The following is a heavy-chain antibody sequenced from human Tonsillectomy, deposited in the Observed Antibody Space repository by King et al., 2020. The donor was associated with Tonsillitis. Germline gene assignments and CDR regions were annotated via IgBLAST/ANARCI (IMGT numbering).Heavy chain of an antibody. CDR1: GGAFSDDY. Sequence: VQLQQWGAGLLKPSETLSLTCVFYGGAFSDDYCSWIRHPPEKVLELIGETNDIGSTNYNPSLKRRVTISVETAKNQFCLTLSSVTAADTAVYYCARKTYYYDTSGDFDLWGRGTLVSVSS. D-gene: IGHD3-22*01. CDR3: ARKTYYYDTSGDFDL. CDR2: TNDIGST. J-gene: IGHJ2*01. V-gene: IGHV4-34*01.